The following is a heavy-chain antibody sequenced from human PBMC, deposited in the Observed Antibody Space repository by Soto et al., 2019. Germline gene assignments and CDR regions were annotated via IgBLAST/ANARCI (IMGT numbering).Heavy chain of an antibody. CDR1: GYTFTGYY. Sequence: ASVKVSCKASGYTFTGYYMHWVRQAPGQGLEWMGWINPNSGGTNYAQKFQGWVTMTRDTSISTAYMELSRLRSDDTAVYYCARGERCGGSGSYYLPNNWFDPWGQGTLVTVS. CDR2: INPNSGGT. D-gene: IGHD3-10*01. J-gene: IGHJ5*02. V-gene: IGHV1-2*04. CDR3: ARGERCGGSGSYYLPNNWFDP.